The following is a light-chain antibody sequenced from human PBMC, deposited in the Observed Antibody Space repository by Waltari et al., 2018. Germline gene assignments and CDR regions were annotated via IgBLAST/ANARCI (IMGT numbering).Light chain of an antibody. CDR2: VNSDGSH. J-gene: IGLJ3*02. CDR3: QTGGHGTWV. Sequence: QLVVTQSPSASASLGASVKLTCTLSSGHSNNIIAWLQQRPEKGPRYLMKVNSDGSHIRGDEIPDRFSGSISGAERYLTISSLQSEDEADYYCQTGGHGTWVFGGGTKLTVL. V-gene: IGLV4-69*01. CDR1: SGHSNNI.